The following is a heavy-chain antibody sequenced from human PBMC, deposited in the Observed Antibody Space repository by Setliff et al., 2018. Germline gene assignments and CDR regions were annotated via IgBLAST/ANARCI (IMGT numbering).Heavy chain of an antibody. V-gene: IGHV4-59*11. CDR1: GGSISSHY. CDR3: ASVPYSSGWYAYWYFDL. D-gene: IGHD6-19*01. CDR2: IYYSGST. Sequence: SETLSLTCTVSGGSISSHYWSWIRQPPGKGLVWIGSIYYSGSTNYNPSLKSRVTISVDTSKNQFSLKLSFVTAADTAVYYCASVPYSSGWYAYWYFDLWGRGTLVTVSS. J-gene: IGHJ2*01.